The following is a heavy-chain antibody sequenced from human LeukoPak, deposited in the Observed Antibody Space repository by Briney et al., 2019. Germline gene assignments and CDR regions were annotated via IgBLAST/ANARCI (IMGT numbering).Heavy chain of an antibody. D-gene: IGHD6-13*01. V-gene: IGHV4-34*01. CDR3: ARARIAAAAHYYYYMDV. CDR1: GGSFSGYY. CDR2: INHSGST. J-gene: IGHJ6*03. Sequence: SETLSLTCAVYGGSFSGYYWSWIRQPPGKGLEWIGEINHSGSTNYNPSLKSRVTISVDTSKNQFSLKLSSVTAADTAVYYCARARIAAAAHYYYYMDVWGKGTTVTVSS.